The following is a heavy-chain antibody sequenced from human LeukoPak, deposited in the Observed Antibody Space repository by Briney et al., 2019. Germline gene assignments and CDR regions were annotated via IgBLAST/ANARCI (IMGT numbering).Heavy chain of an antibody. Sequence: ASVKVSCKASGYTFTSYYMHWVRQAPGQGLERMGIINPSGGSTSYAQKFQGRVTMTRDTSTSTVYMELSSLRSEDTAVYYCARGYDSSGYYYRDPDYWGQGTLVTVSS. CDR1: GYTFTSYY. J-gene: IGHJ4*02. D-gene: IGHD3-22*01. CDR3: ARGYDSSGYYYRDPDY. V-gene: IGHV1-46*01. CDR2: INPSGGST.